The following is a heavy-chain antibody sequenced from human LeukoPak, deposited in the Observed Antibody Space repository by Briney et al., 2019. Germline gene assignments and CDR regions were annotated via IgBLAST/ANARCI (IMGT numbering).Heavy chain of an antibody. J-gene: IGHJ4*02. D-gene: IGHD3-22*01. CDR2: ISYDGSIE. CDR1: GFTFRNYG. Sequence: GGSLRLSCAASGFTFRNYGIHWVRRAPGKGLKWVAVISYDGSIENYRDSVKGRFTISRDNSKNTVYLQMNSLRVEDTAVYYCAKEKSSGYADSWGQGTLVTVSS. V-gene: IGHV3-30*18. CDR3: AKEKSSGYADS.